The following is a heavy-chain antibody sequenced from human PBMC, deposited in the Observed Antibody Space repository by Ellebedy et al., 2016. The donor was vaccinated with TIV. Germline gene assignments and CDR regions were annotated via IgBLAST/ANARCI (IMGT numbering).Heavy chain of an antibody. D-gene: IGHD1-26*01. Sequence: GESLKISCAASRFTFSIFGLHWVRQAPGKGLEWVALISSDGRKKYYADSVRGRFTISRDNSKNTLYLQMDSLRAEDTAVYYCAGSGSYHLFLFDYWGQGTLVTVSS. CDR2: ISSDGRKK. CDR3: AGSGSYHLFLFDY. CDR1: RFTFSIFG. V-gene: IGHV3-30*03. J-gene: IGHJ4*02.